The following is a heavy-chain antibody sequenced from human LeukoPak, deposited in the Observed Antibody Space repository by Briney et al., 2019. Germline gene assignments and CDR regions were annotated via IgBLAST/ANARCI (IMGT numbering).Heavy chain of an antibody. V-gene: IGHV3-23*01. Sequence: GGSLRPSCAASGFTFSSYAMSWVRQAPGKGLEWVSAISGSGGSTYYADSVKGRFTISRDNSKNTLYLQMNSLRAEDTAVYYCAKPQLGATYYYFDYWGQGTLVTVSS. D-gene: IGHD1-26*01. CDR3: AKPQLGATYYYFDY. CDR2: ISGSGGST. J-gene: IGHJ4*02. CDR1: GFTFSSYA.